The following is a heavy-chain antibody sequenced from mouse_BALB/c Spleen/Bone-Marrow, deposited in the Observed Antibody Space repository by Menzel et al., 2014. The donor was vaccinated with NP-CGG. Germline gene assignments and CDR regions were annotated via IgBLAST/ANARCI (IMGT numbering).Heavy chain of an antibody. V-gene: IGHV1-54*01. D-gene: IGHD1-1*01. CDR2: INPGSGGI. CDR1: GYSFTNYG. Sequence: VQLQQSGAELVRPGTSVKVSCKASGYSFTNYGIEWIKQRPGQGLEWIGVINPGSGGINYNEKFKGKATLTADKSSSIAYMQLSSLASDDSAIYFCASELVRGMDYWGQGTSVTVSS. CDR3: ASELVRGMDY. J-gene: IGHJ4*01.